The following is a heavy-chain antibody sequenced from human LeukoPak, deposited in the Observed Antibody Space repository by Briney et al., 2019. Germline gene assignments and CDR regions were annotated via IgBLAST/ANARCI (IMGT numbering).Heavy chain of an antibody. D-gene: IGHD3-10*01. CDR2: IYFTGST. CDR1: GGSLTSFS. V-gene: IGHV4-59*01. J-gene: IGHJ4*02. CDR3: ARVLWWTDY. Sequence: SETLSLTCSVSGGSLTSFSWTWIRQPPGKGLEWIGSIYFTGSTNYNPSLKSRVTISIDTSKNQFSLNLSSVTAADTAVYDCARVLWWTDYWGQGTLVTVSS.